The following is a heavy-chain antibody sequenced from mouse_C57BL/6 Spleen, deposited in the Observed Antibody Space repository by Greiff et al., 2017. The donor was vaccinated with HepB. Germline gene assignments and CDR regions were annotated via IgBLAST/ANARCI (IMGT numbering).Heavy chain of an antibody. Sequence: QVQLKQSGPELVKPGASVKISCKASGYAFSSSWMNWVKQRPGKGLEWIGRIYPGDGDTNYNGKFKGKATLTADKSSSTAYMQLSSLTSEDSAVYFCARSDYDSAMDYWGQGTSVTVSS. CDR2: IYPGDGDT. CDR3: ARSDYDSAMDY. CDR1: GYAFSSSW. D-gene: IGHD2-4*01. V-gene: IGHV1-82*01. J-gene: IGHJ4*01.